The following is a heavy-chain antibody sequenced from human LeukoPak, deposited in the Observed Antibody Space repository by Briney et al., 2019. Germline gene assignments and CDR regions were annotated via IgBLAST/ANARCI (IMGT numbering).Heavy chain of an antibody. V-gene: IGHV1-2*02. D-gene: IGHD3-16*01. Sequence: PWASVTVSCKASGYTFTSYDINWVRQAPGQGLEWMGWINPNSGGTNYAQMFQGRVTMTRDTSISTAYMELTSLISDDTAVYYCASRGGVLDGQAPVDCWGQGTLVTVSS. J-gene: IGHJ4*02. CDR2: INPNSGGT. CDR3: ASRGGVLDGQAPVDC. CDR1: GYTFTSYD.